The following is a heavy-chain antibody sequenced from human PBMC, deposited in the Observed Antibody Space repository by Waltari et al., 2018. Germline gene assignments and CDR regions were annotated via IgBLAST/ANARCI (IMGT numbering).Heavy chain of an antibody. Sequence: EGQLVESGGGLVKPGGALSLSCAASGFYVNTYALIWVRQATGKGLEWVADISSSTTFIHYADSVKGRFTISRDNAQRSLYLQMDSLRAEDTAVYYCVREKSASGTGWFDPWGQGVLVTVSS. CDR3: VREKSASGTGWFDP. CDR1: GFYVNTYA. CDR2: ISSSTTFI. V-gene: IGHV3-21*02. D-gene: IGHD6-13*01. J-gene: IGHJ5*02.